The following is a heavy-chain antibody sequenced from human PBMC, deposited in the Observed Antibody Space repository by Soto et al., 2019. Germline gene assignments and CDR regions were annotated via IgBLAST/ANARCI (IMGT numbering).Heavy chain of an antibody. CDR2: IYYSGST. V-gene: IGHV4-30-4*01. CDR3: ARDYEDCSSTSCYTGGCFDP. CDR1: GGSISSGDYY. Sequence: SETLSLTCTVSGGSISSGDYYWSWIHQPPGKGLEWIGYIYYSGSTYYNPSLKSRVTISVDTSKNQFSLKLSSVTAADTAVYYCARDYEDCSSTSCYTGGCFDPWGQGTLVTVSS. J-gene: IGHJ5*02. D-gene: IGHD2-2*02.